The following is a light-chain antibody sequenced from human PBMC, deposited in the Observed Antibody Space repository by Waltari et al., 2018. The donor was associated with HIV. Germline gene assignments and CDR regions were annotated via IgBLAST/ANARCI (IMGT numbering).Light chain of an antibody. CDR2: DNI. V-gene: IGLV1-40*01. Sequence: SVLTQQPSVSGAPGQRVTISCSRCSSNPGLGNDVQWYQQPQGTAPKHLVYDNINRPSGLPDRISGSKSRISASLAITRLQAEDEANYYCQSCDNSLSAWVFGGGTKVTVL. CDR1: SSNPGLGND. CDR3: QSCDNSLSAWV. J-gene: IGLJ3*02.